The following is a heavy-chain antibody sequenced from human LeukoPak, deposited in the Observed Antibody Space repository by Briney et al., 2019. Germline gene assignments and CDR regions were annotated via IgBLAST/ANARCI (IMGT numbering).Heavy chain of an antibody. CDR3: ARALSTNWGYYDY. D-gene: IGHD7-27*01. CDR1: GYSISSGYY. Sequence: SETLSLTCTVSGYSISSGYYWGWIRQPPGKGLEWIGSIYHSGSTYYNPSPKSRVTISVDTSKNQFSLKLSSVTAADTAVYYCARALSTNWGYYDYWGQGTLVTVSS. V-gene: IGHV4-38-2*02. J-gene: IGHJ4*02. CDR2: IYHSGST.